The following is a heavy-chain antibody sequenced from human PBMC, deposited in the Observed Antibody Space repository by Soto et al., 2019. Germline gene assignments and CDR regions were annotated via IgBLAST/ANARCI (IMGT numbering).Heavy chain of an antibody. J-gene: IGHJ6*02. CDR3: ARDLYDFWSGQLDYYGMDV. V-gene: IGHV4-4*02. CDR2: IYHSGST. Sequence: SETLSLTCAVSGGSISSSNWWSWVRQPPGKGLEWIGEIYHSGSTNYNPSLKSRVTISVDKSKNQFSLKLSSVTAADTAVYYCARDLYDFWSGQLDYYGMDVWGQGTTVTVSS. D-gene: IGHD3-3*01. CDR1: GGSISSSNW.